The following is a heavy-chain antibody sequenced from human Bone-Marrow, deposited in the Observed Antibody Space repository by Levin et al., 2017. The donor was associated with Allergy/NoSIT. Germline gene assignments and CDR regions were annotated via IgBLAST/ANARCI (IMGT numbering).Heavy chain of an antibody. D-gene: IGHD3-16*02. CDR3: ARDGMITFGGVIVTKFDY. CDR1: GGSISSSSYY. J-gene: IGHJ4*02. V-gene: IGHV4-39*07. CDR2: IYYSGST. Sequence: SETLSLTCTVSGGSISSSSYYWGWIRQPPGKGLEWIGSIYYSGSTYYNPSLKSRVTISVDTSKNQFSLKLSSVTAADTAVYYCARDGMITFGGVIVTKFDYWGQGTQVTVSS.